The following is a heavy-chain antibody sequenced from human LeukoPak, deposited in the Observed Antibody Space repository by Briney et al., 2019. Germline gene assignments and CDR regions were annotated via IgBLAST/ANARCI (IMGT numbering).Heavy chain of an antibody. CDR2: ISGSGGTT. J-gene: IGHJ4*02. CDR1: GFTFSSYA. V-gene: IGHV3-23*01. Sequence: GGSLRLSCAASGFTFSSYAMSWVRQAPGKGLEWVSGISGSGGTTYYADSVKGRFTISRDNSKNTLYLQMSSLRVEDTAIYYCTKSPFSGSYRFEYWGQGTLVTVSS. CDR3: TKSPFSGSYRFEY. D-gene: IGHD1-26*01.